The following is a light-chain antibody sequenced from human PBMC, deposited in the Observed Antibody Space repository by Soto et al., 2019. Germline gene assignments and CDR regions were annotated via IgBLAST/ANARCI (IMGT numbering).Light chain of an antibody. Sequence: QSVLTQPASVSGSPGQSITISCTGTSSGIRVYNYVSWYQQLPGNAPKLIMYEVSNRPSGISNRFSGSKSGNTASLTISGLQAEDEADYYCSSKSPDFFGTGTKLTVL. CDR1: SSGIRVYNY. CDR3: SSKSPDF. J-gene: IGLJ1*01. CDR2: EVS. V-gene: IGLV2-14*01.